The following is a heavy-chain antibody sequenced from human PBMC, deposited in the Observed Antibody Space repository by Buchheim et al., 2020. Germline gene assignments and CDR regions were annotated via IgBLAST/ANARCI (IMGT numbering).Heavy chain of an antibody. J-gene: IGHJ4*02. CDR2: IYYSGST. Sequence: QLQLQESGPGLVKPSETLSLTCTVSGGSISSSSYYWGWIRQPPGKGLEWIGSIYYSGSTYYNPSLKSRVTISVDTPKNQFPLKLSSVTAADTAVYYCAGHKAITIFGVVIRGNFDYWGQGTL. V-gene: IGHV4-39*01. CDR1: GGSISSSSYY. D-gene: IGHD3-3*01. CDR3: AGHKAITIFGVVIRGNFDY.